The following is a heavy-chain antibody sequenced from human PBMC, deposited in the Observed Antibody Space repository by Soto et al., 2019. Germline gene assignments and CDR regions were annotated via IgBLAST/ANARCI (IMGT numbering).Heavy chain of an antibody. CDR1: RYTFTTFW. CDR2: IDPRDSYT. V-gene: IGHV5-10-1*01. Sequence: PGESLKISCTGFRYTFTTFWISWVRQMPGRGLEWMGRIDPRDSYTNYSPSFQGHVTISVDKSISTAYLQWGSLKASDTAMYYCARLYCSSSTCDSWFDPWGQGTLVTVSS. CDR3: ARLYCSSSTCDSWFDP. D-gene: IGHD2-2*01. J-gene: IGHJ5*02.